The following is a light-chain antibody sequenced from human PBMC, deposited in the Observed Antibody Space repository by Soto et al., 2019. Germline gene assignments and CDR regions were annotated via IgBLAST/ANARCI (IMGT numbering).Light chain of an antibody. J-gene: IGLJ3*02. Sequence: QSVLTQSSSASAYLGSSVKLTCTLSSGHSNSIIAWHQQHPGKAPRYLMEIEGSGSYNKESGVPDRFSGSSSGADRYLTISNLQFEDEADYYCETWDINTWVFGGGTQLTVL. CDR3: ETWDINTWV. CDR2: IEGSGSY. V-gene: IGLV4-60*02. CDR1: SGHSNSI.